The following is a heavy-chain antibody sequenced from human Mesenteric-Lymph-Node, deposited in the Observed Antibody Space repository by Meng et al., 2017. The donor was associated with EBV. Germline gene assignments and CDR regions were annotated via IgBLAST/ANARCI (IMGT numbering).Heavy chain of an antibody. Sequence: VLLVQSGAEEEEPRASVTGSCKASGYPFHSYGISWVRQAPGQGLEWMGWISAYNGNTNYAQKLQGRVTMTTDTSTSTAYMELRSLRSDDTAVYYCARNVMTTVTSEGHFDYWGQGTLVTVSS. D-gene: IGHD4-17*01. J-gene: IGHJ4*02. CDR1: GYPFHSYG. CDR3: ARNVMTTVTSEGHFDY. CDR2: ISAYNGNT. V-gene: IGHV1-18*01.